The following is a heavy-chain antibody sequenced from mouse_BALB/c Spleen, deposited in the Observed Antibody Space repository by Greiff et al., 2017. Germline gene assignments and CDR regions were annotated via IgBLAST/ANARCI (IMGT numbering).Heavy chain of an antibody. CDR1: GYTFSSYW. D-gene: IGHD1-1*01. CDR3: ASYYGSRAFDY. Sequence: VQLKESGAELMKPGASVKISCKATGYTFSSYWIEWVKQRPGHGLEWIGEILPGSGSTNYNEKFKGKATFTADTSSNTAYMQLSSLTSEDSAVYYCASYYGSRAFDYWGQGTTLTVSS. V-gene: IGHV1-9*01. J-gene: IGHJ2*01. CDR2: ILPGSGST.